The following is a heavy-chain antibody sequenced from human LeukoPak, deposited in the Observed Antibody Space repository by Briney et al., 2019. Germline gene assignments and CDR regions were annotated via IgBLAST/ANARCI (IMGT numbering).Heavy chain of an antibody. CDR2: IYHSGST. V-gene: IGHV4-4*02. Sequence: SETLSLTCAVSGGSISSSNWWSWVRPPPGKGLEWIGEIYHSGSTNYNPSLKSRVTISVDTSKNQFSLKLSSVTAADTAVYYCARNDPITISPFDIWGQGTMVTVSS. CDR3: ARNDPITISPFDI. CDR1: GGSISSSNW. J-gene: IGHJ3*02. D-gene: IGHD3-9*01.